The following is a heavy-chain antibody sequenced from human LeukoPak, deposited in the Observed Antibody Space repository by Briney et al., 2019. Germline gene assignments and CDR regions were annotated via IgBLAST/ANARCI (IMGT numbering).Heavy chain of an antibody. CDR1: GGSISSSSYY. V-gene: IGHV4-39*01. Sequence: SETLSLTCTVSGGSISSSSYYWGWIRQPPGKGLEWIGSIYYSGSTYYNPSLKSRVTISVDTSKNQFSLKLCSVTAADTAVYYCARRGLMVYAGAWFDPWGQGTLVTVSS. CDR2: IYYSGST. D-gene: IGHD2-8*01. CDR3: ARRGLMVYAGAWFDP. J-gene: IGHJ5*02.